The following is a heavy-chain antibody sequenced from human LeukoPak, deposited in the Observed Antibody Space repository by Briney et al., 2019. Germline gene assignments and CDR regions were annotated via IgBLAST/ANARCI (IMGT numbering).Heavy chain of an antibody. CDR1: GFTFSSYS. CDR2: ISSSSSYI. V-gene: IGHV3-21*01. CDR3: ARAPTSSSWFRWYFDP. J-gene: IGHJ2*01. D-gene: IGHD6-13*01. Sequence: GGSLRLSCAASGFTFSSYSMNWVRQAPGKGLEWVSSISSSSSYIYYADSVKGRFTISRDNAKNSLYLQMNSLRAEDTAVYYCARAPTSSSWFRWYFDPWGRGTLVTVSS.